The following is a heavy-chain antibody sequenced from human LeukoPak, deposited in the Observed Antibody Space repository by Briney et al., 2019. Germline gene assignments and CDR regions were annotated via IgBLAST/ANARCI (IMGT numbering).Heavy chain of an antibody. V-gene: IGHV1-3*01. D-gene: IGHD3-10*01. Sequence: ASVKVSCKASGYILSRYAMNWVRQAPGQRLEWMGWINAGNGNTKYSQKFQGRVTITRDTSTSTAYMELRSLRSDDTAVYYCSRLNGSGSYSFYYYYYMDVWGKGTTVTVSS. CDR1: GYILSRYA. CDR2: INAGNGNT. CDR3: SRLNGSGSYSFYYYYYMDV. J-gene: IGHJ6*03.